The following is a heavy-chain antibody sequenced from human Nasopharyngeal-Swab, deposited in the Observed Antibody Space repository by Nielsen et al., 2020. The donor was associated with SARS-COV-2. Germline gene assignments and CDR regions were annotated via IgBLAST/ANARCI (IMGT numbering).Heavy chain of an antibody. J-gene: IGHJ4*02. CDR3: VRDDGDVPGITGSGPPGGF. V-gene: IGHV1-2*06. CDR1: GYFFTDYY. D-gene: IGHD6-13*01. CDR2: INPYSGDT. Sequence: ASVKVSCKASGYFFTDYYMHWVQQAPGQGLEWMGRINPYSGDTKYAQNFQGRVTVTRDTSINTVYVELSSLTSDDTAVYYCVRDDGDVPGITGSGPPGGFWGQGTLVTVSS.